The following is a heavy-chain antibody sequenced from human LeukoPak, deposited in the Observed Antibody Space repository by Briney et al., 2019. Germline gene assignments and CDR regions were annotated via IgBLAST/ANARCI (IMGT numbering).Heavy chain of an antibody. CDR3: ARDPGGYSGYGRGYYFDF. CDR2: IYHSGST. V-gene: IGHV4-4*02. J-gene: IGHJ4*02. Sequence: SETLSLTCAVSGXSISNSNWWSWVRQPPGKGLEWIGEIYHSGSTNYNPSLKSRVTMSVDKSKNQFSLKLSSVTAADTAVYYCARDPGGYSGYGRGYYFDFWGQGTLVTVSS. D-gene: IGHD5-12*01. CDR1: GXSISNSNW.